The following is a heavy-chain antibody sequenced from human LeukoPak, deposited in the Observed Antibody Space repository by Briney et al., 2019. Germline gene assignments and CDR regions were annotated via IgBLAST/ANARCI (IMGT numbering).Heavy chain of an antibody. J-gene: IGHJ4*02. V-gene: IGHV4-38-2*02. CDR2: IYHSGST. D-gene: IGHD4-11*01. CDR3: ASYSNYDLY. Sequence: SETLSLTCTVSGYSISSGYYWGWIRQPPGKGLEWIGSIYHSGSTYYNPSLKSRVTISVDTSKNQFSLKLSSVTAADTAVYYYASYSNYDLYWGQGTLVTVSS. CDR1: GYSISSGYY.